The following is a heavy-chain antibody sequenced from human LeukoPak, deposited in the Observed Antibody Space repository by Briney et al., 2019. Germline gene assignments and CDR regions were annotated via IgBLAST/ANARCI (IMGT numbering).Heavy chain of an antibody. CDR1: GYTLTELS. Sequence: ASVKVSCKVSGYTLTELSMHWVRQAPGKGLEWMGGFDPEDGETIYAQKFQGRVTMTEDTSTDTAYMELSSLRSEDTAVYYCATDQSDYDILTNWGQGTLVTVSS. CDR2: FDPEDGET. D-gene: IGHD3-9*01. V-gene: IGHV1-24*01. J-gene: IGHJ4*02. CDR3: ATDQSDYDILTN.